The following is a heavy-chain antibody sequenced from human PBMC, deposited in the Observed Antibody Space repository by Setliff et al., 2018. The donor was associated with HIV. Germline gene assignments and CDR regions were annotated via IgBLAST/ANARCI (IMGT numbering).Heavy chain of an antibody. J-gene: IGHJ2*01. V-gene: IGHV4-39*01. CDR1: ADSITNTLYS. D-gene: IGHD5-12*01. CDR2: IYNTGSA. Sequence: PSETLSLTCSVSADSITNTLYSWGWIRQPPGKGLECIGTIYNTGSASYNPSLKSRVSMSVDTSKNQFSLKLTSVTAADTAVYHCSRLADGGYDFRGYFDLWGRGTLVTVSS. CDR3: SRLADGGYDFRGYFDL.